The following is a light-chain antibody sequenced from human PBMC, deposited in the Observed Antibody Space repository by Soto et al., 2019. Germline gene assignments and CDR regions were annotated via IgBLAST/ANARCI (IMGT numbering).Light chain of an antibody. J-gene: IGKJ2*01. CDR2: GAS. V-gene: IGKV3-20*01. CDR3: QQYGNSTYT. CDR1: QSVRSSF. Sequence: EIELTQSPGTLSLSPGERATLSCRASQSVRSSFLAWYQQKPGQAPRLLIYGASRRATDIPERYSGSGSGTDLSLTISRLEPEDFAVYYCQQYGNSTYTFGQGTKLEIK.